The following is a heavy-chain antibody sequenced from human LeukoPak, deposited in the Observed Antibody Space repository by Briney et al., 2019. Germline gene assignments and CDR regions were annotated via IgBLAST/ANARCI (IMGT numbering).Heavy chain of an antibody. V-gene: IGHV3-21*01. D-gene: IGHD3-22*01. CDR3: ARDLPLEWVITPEGFDY. Sequence: GGSLRLSCAASGFTFSSYSMNWVRQAPGKGLEWVSSISSSSSYIYYADSVKGRFTISRDNAKNSLYLQMNSLRAEDTAVYYCARDLPLEWVITPEGFDYWGQGTLVTVSS. CDR1: GFTFSSYS. J-gene: IGHJ4*02. CDR2: ISSSSSYI.